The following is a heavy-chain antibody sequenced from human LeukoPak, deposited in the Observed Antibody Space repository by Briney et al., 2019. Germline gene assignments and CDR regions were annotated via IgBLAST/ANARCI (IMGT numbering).Heavy chain of an antibody. CDR1: GYRFISYW. CDR3: ARGSGWYSEY. Sequence: GESLKISCKASGYRFISYWIGWVRQMPGKGLEWMGIIYPSDSDIRYSPSFQGQVTISADKSISTAYLQWSSLKASDTAMYFCARGSGWYSEYWGQGTLFTVSS. CDR2: IYPSDSDI. D-gene: IGHD6-19*01. V-gene: IGHV5-51*01. J-gene: IGHJ4*02.